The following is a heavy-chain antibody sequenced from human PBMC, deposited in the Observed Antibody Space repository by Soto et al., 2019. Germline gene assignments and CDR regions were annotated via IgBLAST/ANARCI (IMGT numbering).Heavy chain of an antibody. Sequence: QVQLQESGPGLVKPSETLSLTCSVSGGSISGDYWSWIRQPPGKGLEWITHIYESGSINYNPSLQSRVSISVDTSKNQFSLRLSSVTAADTAVYYCARHLSYSSSWYLAGMDVWGQGTTVTVSS. V-gene: IGHV4-59*08. CDR1: GGSISGDY. CDR2: IYESGSI. D-gene: IGHD6-13*01. CDR3: ARHLSYSSSWYLAGMDV. J-gene: IGHJ6*02.